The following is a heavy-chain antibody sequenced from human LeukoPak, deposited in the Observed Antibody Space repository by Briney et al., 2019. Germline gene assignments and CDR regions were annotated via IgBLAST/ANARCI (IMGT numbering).Heavy chain of an antibody. CDR1: GYSSSSGYY. CDR3: ARSKWVAATYFDY. D-gene: IGHD2-15*01. J-gene: IGHJ4*02. CDR2: IYHSGST. V-gene: IGHV4-38-2*01. Sequence: SETLSLXCAVSGYSSSSGYYWGWIRQPPGKGLEWIGSIYHSGSTYYNPSLKSRVTISVDTSKNQFSLKLSSVTAADTAVYYCARSKWVAATYFDYWGQGTLVTVSS.